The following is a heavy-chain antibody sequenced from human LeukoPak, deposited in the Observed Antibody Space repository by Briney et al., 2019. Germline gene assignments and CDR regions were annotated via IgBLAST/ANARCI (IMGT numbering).Heavy chain of an antibody. CDR1: GYTLTSYD. D-gene: IGHD3-22*01. V-gene: IGHV1-8*01. J-gene: IGHJ6*03. CDR2: MNPNSGNT. CDR3: ASGSSGYYNYYYYYMDV. Sequence: ASVRVSCKASGYTLTSYDINWVRQATGQGLEWMGWMNPNSGNTGYAQKFQGRVTMTRNTSISTAYMELSSLRSEDTAVYYCASGSSGYYNYYYYYMDVWGKGTTVTVSS.